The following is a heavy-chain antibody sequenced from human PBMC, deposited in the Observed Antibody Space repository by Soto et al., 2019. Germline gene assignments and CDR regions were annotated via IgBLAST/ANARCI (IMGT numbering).Heavy chain of an antibody. Sequence: LSLTCTVSGGSISSGGYYWSWIRQHPGKGLEWIGYIYHSGITYYNPSLKSRVTISVDTSKNQFSLKLSSVTAADTAVYYCARGTGSSSGLLAENTWFDPWGQGTLVTVGS. CDR3: ARGTGSSSGLLAENTWFDP. CDR1: GGSISSGGYY. J-gene: IGHJ5*02. D-gene: IGHD6-13*01. V-gene: IGHV4-31*03. CDR2: IYHSGIT.